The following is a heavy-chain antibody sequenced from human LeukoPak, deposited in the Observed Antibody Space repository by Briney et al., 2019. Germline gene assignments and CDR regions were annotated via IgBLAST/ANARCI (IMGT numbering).Heavy chain of an antibody. CDR1: GHSQYTHG. CDR2: MSSDNGNT. V-gene: IGHV1-18*04. CDR3: SNESYLRDFFYYLAV. J-gene: IGHJ6*03. Sequence: GASVKVSCKTTGHSQYTHGSHWGRPAPGQGLEWIEWMSSDNGNTNYADKFQGRVTITRDTSRTTAFMELRSLRSDDTAVYFYSNESYLRDFFYYLAVWGAGATVTVSS. D-gene: IGHD1-26*01.